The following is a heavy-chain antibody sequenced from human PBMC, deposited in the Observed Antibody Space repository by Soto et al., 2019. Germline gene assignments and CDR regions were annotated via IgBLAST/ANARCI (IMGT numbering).Heavy chain of an antibody. J-gene: IGHJ6*02. D-gene: IGHD1-1*01. Sequence: QVQLVQSGAEVKKPGASVKVSCKASGYTFTTYDINWVRQAPGQGLEWMGWISAYNGNTNYAQKLQGRVTMTTDTSTSTAYMELRRLRSDDTAVYYCARVWVGTTFAYYYGMDVWGQGTTVTVS. CDR3: ARVWVGTTFAYYYGMDV. CDR1: GYTFTTYD. CDR2: ISAYNGNT. V-gene: IGHV1-18*01.